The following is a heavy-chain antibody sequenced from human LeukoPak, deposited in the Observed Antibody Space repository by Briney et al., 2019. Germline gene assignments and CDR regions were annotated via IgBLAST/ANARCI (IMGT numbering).Heavy chain of an antibody. V-gene: IGHV4-34*01. CDR3: ARAARRILTGYYSDYYYYGMDV. D-gene: IGHD3-9*01. CDR1: GGSFSGYY. CDR2: INHSGST. J-gene: IGHJ6*04. Sequence: PSETLSLTCAVYGGSFSGYYWSWIRQPPGKGLEWIGEINHSGSTNYNPSLKSRVTISVDTSKSQFSLKLSSVTAADTAVYYCARAARRILTGYYSDYYYYGMDVWGKGTTVTVSS.